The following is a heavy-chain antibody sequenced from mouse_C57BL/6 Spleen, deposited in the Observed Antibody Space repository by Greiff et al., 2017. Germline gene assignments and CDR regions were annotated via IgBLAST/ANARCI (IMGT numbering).Heavy chain of an antibody. CDR1: GYAFSSSW. D-gene: IGHD4-1*02. CDR2: IYPGDGDT. V-gene: IGHV1-82*01. CDR3: ASGQANWDH. J-gene: IGHJ2*01. Sequence: VQLQESGPELVKPGASVKISCKASGYAFSSSWMNWVKQRPGKGLEWIGRIYPGDGDTNYNGKFKGKATLTADKSSSTAYMQRSSLTSEDSAVYFCASGQANWDHWGQGTTLTVSS.